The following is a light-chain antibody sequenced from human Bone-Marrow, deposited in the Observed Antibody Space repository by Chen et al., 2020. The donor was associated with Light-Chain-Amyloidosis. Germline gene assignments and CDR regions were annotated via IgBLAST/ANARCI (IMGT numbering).Light chain of an antibody. CDR1: QDINIW. V-gene: IGKV1-5*03. CDR2: QAS. J-gene: IGKJ1*01. CDR3: QQYITSWT. Sequence: DIQMTQSPSTLSASVGDRVTITCRASQDINIWLAWYQQKPGQVPRLLIYQASSLDSGVPSRFGGSGSGTEFTLTISSLQPDDFATYYCQQYITSWTFGPGTKVEI.